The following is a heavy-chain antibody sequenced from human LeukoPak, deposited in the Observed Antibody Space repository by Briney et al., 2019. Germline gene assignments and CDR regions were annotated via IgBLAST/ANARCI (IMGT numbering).Heavy chain of an antibody. CDR2: IYHSGST. CDR3: ARGKRWLQARDNWFDP. D-gene: IGHD5-24*01. CDR1: GYSISSGYY. V-gene: IGHV4-38-2*01. J-gene: IGHJ5*02. Sequence: PSETLSLTCAVSGYSISSGYYWGWIRQPPGKGLEWIGSIYHSGSTYYNPSLKSRVTISVDTSKNQFSLKLSSVTAADTAVYYCARGKRWLQARDNWFDPWGQGTLVTVSS.